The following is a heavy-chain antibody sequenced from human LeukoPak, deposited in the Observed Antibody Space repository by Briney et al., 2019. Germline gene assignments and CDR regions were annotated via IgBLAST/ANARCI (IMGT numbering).Heavy chain of an antibody. D-gene: IGHD3-10*01. CDR3: AKDHYVSGRYDAFDI. CDR2: ISGSGGST. V-gene: IGHV3-23*01. Sequence: GGSLRLSCAASGFTFSSYAMSWVRRAPGKGLEWVSAISGSGGSTYFADSVKGRFTISRDNSKNTLYLQMNSLRAEDTAVYYCAKDHYVSGRYDAFDIWGQGTMVTVSS. J-gene: IGHJ3*02. CDR1: GFTFSSYA.